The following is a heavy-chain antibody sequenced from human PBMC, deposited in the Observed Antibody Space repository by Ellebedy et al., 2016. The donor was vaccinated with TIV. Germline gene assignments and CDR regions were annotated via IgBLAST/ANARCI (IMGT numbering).Heavy chain of an antibody. J-gene: IGHJ3*02. V-gene: IGHV2-70*04. Sequence: SGPTLVKPTQTLTLTCTFSDFSLSTSRMSASWIRQPPGKALEWLARIDWDDDKFYSTSLITRLTISKDTSKDQVVLIMTNMDPVDTATYYCARISSGWSLDIWGHGTMVIVSS. CDR2: IDWDDDK. CDR3: ARISSGWSLDI. D-gene: IGHD6-19*01. CDR1: DFSLSTSRMS.